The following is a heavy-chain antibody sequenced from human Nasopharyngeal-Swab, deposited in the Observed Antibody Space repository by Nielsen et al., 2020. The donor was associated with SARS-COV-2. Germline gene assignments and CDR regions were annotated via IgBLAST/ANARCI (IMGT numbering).Heavy chain of an antibody. J-gene: IGHJ4*02. D-gene: IGHD3-3*01. CDR1: GGSFSGYY. V-gene: IGHV4-34*01. Sequence: SETLSLTCAVYGGSFSGYYWSWIRQPPGKGLEWIGEINHSGSTNYNPSLKSRVTISVDTSKNQFSLNLSSVTAADTAVYYCARVGGLRFLDWQLSDEYWGQGTLVTVSS. CDR2: INHSGST. CDR3: ARVGGLRFLDWQLSDEY.